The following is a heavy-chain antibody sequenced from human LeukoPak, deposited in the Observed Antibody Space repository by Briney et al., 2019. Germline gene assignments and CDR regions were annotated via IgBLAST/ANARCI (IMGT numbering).Heavy chain of an antibody. D-gene: IGHD4-11*01. CDR2: INPNSGGT. CDR1: GYTFTCYY. CDR3: ARVLGRLQFDY. V-gene: IGHV1-2*02. J-gene: IGHJ4*02. Sequence: ASVKVSCKASGYTFTCYYMHWVRQAPGQGLEWMGGINPNSGGTNYAQKFQGRVTMTRDTSNSTAYMELSRLRSDDTAVYYCARVLGRLQFDYWGQGTLVTASS.